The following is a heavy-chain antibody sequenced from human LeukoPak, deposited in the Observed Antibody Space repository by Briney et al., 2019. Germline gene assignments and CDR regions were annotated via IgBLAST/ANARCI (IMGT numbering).Heavy chain of an antibody. CDR3: ARTWLGSFDY. J-gene: IGHJ4*02. CDR1: GGSISSYY. Sequence: SETLSLTCTVSGGSISSYYWSWIRQPPGKGLEWIGYIYYSGSTNYNPSLKSRVTISVDTSKNQFSLKLSSVTAADTAVYYCARTWLGSFDYWGQGTLVIVSS. D-gene: IGHD6-19*01. CDR2: IYYSGST. V-gene: IGHV4-59*01.